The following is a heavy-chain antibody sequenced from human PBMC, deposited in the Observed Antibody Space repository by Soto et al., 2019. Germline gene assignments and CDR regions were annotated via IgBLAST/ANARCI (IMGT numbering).Heavy chain of an antibody. CDR1: GFIFSDYE. Sequence: EAELVESGGGLVQPGGSLTFSCAASGFIFSDYEVDWVRQAPGRGPEWISYISDGGTTIYYTASVKGRFTISRDDAKKSLYLHMNNLRVDDTAIYFCVKEYCTGGTCFDAFDLWGQGTVVTVSS. CDR3: VKEYCTGGTCFDAFDL. V-gene: IGHV3-48*03. D-gene: IGHD2-8*02. CDR2: ISDGGTTI. J-gene: IGHJ3*01.